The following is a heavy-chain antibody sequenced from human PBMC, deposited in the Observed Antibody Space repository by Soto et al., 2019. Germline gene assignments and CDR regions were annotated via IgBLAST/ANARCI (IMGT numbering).Heavy chain of an antibody. CDR3: ARRRYCGYDCYHKHYYGMDV. D-gene: IGHD2-21*02. J-gene: IGHJ6*02. Sequence: QVQLVQSGAEVKKPGSSVRVSCRSSGDTFSSYIVNWLRLAPGRGLEWMGRVIPVLTTTDYAQNFRGRVTISADRSKNTVYQDLSSLRSDDTSVYYCARRRYCGYDCYHKHYYGMDVWGQGSLVTVAS. CDR2: VIPVLTTT. CDR1: GDTFSSYI. V-gene: IGHV1-69*08.